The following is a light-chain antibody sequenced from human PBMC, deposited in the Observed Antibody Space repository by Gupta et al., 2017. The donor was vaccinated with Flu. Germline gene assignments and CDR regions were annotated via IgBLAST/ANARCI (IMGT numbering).Light chain of an antibody. V-gene: IGKV2D-29*02. J-gene: IGKJ4*01. CDR3: RQSIQFPPT. CDR2: ESS. Sequence: EIVMTQSPVSVSVTVGQPASISCRSSQSLLHSDGKTYLYWYFQRPGQSPQLLIYESSHRCSGVPHRVSGSGSGTDFTLNFRRVEAEDVGTYYCRQSIQFPPTFGGGTKVEI. CDR1: QSLLHSDGKTY.